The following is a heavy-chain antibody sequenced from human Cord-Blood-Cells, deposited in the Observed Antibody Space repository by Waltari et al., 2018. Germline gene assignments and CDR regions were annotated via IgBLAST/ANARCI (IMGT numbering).Heavy chain of an antibody. Sequence: QVQLVQSGAEVTTPGPSVTVSCKASGYTFTDYYIHLVRQAPGQGLEWMGWINPNSGGTNYAQKFQGRVTMTRDTSISTAYMELSRLRSDDTAVYYCARDILTGYYISRNAFDIWGQGTMVTVSS. V-gene: IGHV1-2*02. CDR1: GYTFTDYY. CDR3: ARDILTGYYISRNAFDI. CDR2: INPNSGGT. J-gene: IGHJ3*02. D-gene: IGHD3-9*01.